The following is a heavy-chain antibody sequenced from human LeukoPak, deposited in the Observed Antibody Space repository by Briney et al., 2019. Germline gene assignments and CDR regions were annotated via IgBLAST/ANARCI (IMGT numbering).Heavy chain of an antibody. V-gene: IGHV4-61*02. D-gene: IGHD6-19*01. J-gene: IGHJ4*02. Sequence: SETLSLTCTVSGGSISSGSYYWSWIRQPAGKGLEWIGRIYTSGSTNYNPSLKSRVTISVDTSKNQFSLKLSSVTAADTAVYYCAREVAVAGIIDYWGQGTLVTVSS. CDR3: AREVAVAGIIDY. CDR1: GGSISSGSYY. CDR2: IYTSGST.